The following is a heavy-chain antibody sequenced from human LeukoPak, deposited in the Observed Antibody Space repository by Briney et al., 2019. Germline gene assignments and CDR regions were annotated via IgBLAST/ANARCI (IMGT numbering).Heavy chain of an antibody. V-gene: IGHV1-2*02. CDR1: GYTFIGYY. D-gene: IGHD1-26*01. CDR3: ARDLRSPYSGSYHLGGRFDY. Sequence: ASVKVSCKASGYTFIGYYMHWVRQAPGQGLEWMGWINPNSGGTNYVQKFQGRVTMTRDTSISTVYMELSRLRSDDTAVYYCARDLRSPYSGSYHLGGRFDYWGQGTLVTVSS. CDR2: INPNSGGT. J-gene: IGHJ4*02.